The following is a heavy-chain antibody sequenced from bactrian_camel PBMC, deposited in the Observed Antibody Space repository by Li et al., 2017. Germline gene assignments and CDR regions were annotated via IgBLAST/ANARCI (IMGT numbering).Heavy chain of an antibody. CDR1: GYTDSNYC. CDR3: AADLVTDEPSLVEREYYY. J-gene: IGHJ4*01. Sequence: HVQLVESGGGSVQAGGSLRLSCAVSGYTDSNYCMGWFRQAPGKEREGVAAIAGDGRTNYADSVKGRFTISRDGAKNIIALQMYSLKPEDTATYYCAADLVTDEPSLVEREYYYWGQGTQVTVS. D-gene: IGHD1*01. V-gene: IGHV3S53*01. CDR2: IAGDGRT.